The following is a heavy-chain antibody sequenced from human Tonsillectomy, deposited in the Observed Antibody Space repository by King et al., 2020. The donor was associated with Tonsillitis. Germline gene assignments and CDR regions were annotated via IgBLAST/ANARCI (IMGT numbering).Heavy chain of an antibody. D-gene: IGHD6-25*01. V-gene: IGHV3-30*04. CDR2: MSYDGSNK. J-gene: IGHJ4*02. CDR3: AITDFIAAPLDY. CDR1: GFTFSIYA. Sequence: VQLVESGEGVVQPGRSLRLSCAASGFTFSIYAIHWVRQAPGKGLEWVAVMSYDGSNKNYADSVKGRFTISRDNSKNSLYLQMNSLRAEDTAVYYCAITDFIAAPLDYWGQGTLVTVSS.